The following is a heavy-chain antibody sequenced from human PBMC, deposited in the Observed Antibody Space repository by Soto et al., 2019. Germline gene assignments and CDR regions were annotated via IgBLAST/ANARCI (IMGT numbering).Heavy chain of an antibody. J-gene: IGHJ4*02. Sequence: QVQLVQSGAEVKKPGSSVKVSCKASGGTFSTYTISWVRQAPGQGLEWMGGIIPIFGKTNYAQNFQGRVTITADESTSTAYMELSSLRSEDTAVYYCARSTQRYCTNDVCSSYYFDYWGQGTLVTVSS. CDR2: IIPIFGKT. V-gene: IGHV1-69*01. CDR1: GGTFSTYT. D-gene: IGHD2-8*01. CDR3: ARSTQRYCTNDVCSSYYFDY.